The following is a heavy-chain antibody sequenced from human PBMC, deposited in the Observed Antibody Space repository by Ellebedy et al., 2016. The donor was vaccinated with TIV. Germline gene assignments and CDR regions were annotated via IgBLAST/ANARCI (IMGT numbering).Heavy chain of an antibody. D-gene: IGHD3-10*01. CDR2: LQRGGTA. CDR1: GLIVSDNY. CDR3: ARDFDYGSGYFDY. Sequence: GGSLRLSXAASGLIVSDNYMNWIRQPPGKGLEWVSVLQRGGTAYYADSVKGRFTISRDDSKNTLYLQMDSLRAEDTTVYYCARDFDYGSGYFDYWGQGTLATVYS. J-gene: IGHJ4*02. V-gene: IGHV3-53*01.